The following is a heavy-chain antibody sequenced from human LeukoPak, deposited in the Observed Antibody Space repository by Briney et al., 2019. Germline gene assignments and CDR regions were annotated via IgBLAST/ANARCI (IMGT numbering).Heavy chain of an antibody. J-gene: IGHJ4*02. CDR1: GFTFSGYS. CDR2: IYYSGST. CDR3: ASPPGAGNSGVEYFDY. V-gene: IGHV4-59*05. Sequence: GSLRLSCAASGFTFSGYSMNWVRQAPGKGLEWIGSIYYSGSTYYNPSLKSRVTISVDTSKNQFSLKLSSVTAADTAVYYCASPPGAGNSGVEYFDYWGQGTLVTVSS. D-gene: IGHD4-23*01.